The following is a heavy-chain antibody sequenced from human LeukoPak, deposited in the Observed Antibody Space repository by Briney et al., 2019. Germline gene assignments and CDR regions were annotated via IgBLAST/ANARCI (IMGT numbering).Heavy chain of an antibody. J-gene: IGHJ5*02. Sequence: ASVKVSCKASGYTFTSYGISWVRQAPGQGLEWMGWISAYNGYTNYAQKLQGRLTMTTDTSTTTAYMELRSLRSDDTAVYYCARDKGYCSSTRCNSNWFDTWGQGTLVTVSS. CDR1: GYTFTSYG. D-gene: IGHD2-2*01. V-gene: IGHV1-18*01. CDR3: ARDKGYCSSTRCNSNWFDT. CDR2: ISAYNGYT.